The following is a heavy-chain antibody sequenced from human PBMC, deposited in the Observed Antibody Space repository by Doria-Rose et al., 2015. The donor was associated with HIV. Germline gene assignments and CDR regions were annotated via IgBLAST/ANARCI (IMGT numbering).Heavy chain of an antibody. D-gene: IGHD3-10*01. Sequence: VQLQESGPGLVKPAEALSLTCTASGGSISSYYWNWIRQPPGKGLEWIGYIYSSGSTHYNSSLKSRVTISIDTPKTQSPLKRSSVTAADTAVYYCARFRPSRGIYYSLDVWGKGTTVTVSS. CDR3: ARFRPSRGIYYSLDV. V-gene: IGHV4-4*09. J-gene: IGHJ6*03. CDR1: GGSISSYY. CDR2: IYSSGST.